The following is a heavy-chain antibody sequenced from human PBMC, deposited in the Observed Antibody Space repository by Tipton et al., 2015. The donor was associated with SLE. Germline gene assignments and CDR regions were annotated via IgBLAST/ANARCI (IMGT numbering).Heavy chain of an antibody. J-gene: IGHJ3*02. CDR2: IHYGGST. Sequence: TLSLTCTVPGDSVSSSSYYWGWIRQPPGKGLEWIGSIHYGGSTYYNPSLESRVIISVDTSKNQFPLKLSSVTAADTAVYYCARRRLDAFDIWGQGTMVTVSS. CDR1: GDSVSSSSYY. CDR3: ARRRLDAFDI. V-gene: IGHV4-39*01. D-gene: IGHD3/OR15-3a*01.